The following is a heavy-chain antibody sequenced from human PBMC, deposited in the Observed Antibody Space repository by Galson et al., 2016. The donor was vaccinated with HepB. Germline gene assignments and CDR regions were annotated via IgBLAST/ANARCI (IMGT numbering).Heavy chain of an antibody. V-gene: IGHV3-30*03. Sequence: SLRLSCAASGFTFSDYGMHWVRQAPGKGPEWVAVVSYDGKNKYYSDSVKGRFTISRDNAKNSLYLQMNSLRAEDTALYYCARLLTSSSWYGWFDPWGQGTLVTVSS. CDR3: ARLLTSSSWYGWFDP. CDR1: GFTFSDYG. D-gene: IGHD6-13*01. J-gene: IGHJ5*02. CDR2: VSYDGKNK.